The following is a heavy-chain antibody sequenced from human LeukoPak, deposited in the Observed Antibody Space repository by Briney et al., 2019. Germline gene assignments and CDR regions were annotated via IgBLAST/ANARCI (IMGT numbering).Heavy chain of an antibody. CDR3: ARDGHAYGRGSPHY. CDR2: ISSSGSTK. V-gene: IGHV3-11*01. J-gene: IGHJ4*02. Sequence: GGSLRLSCAASGFTFSDYYMSWIRQAPGKGLEWVSYISSSGSTKYYADSVKGRFTICRDNAKNSFLQMNSLRAEDTAVYYCARDGHAYGRGSPHYWGQGTLVSVSS. CDR1: GFTFSDYY. D-gene: IGHD3-10*01.